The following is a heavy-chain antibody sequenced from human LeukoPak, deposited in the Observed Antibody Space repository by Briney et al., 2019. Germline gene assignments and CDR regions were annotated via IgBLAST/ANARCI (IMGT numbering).Heavy chain of an antibody. CDR3: AREGVNSYGDYGDY. J-gene: IGHJ4*02. D-gene: IGHD4-17*01. CDR2: ISYDGSNK. V-gene: IGHV3-30-3*01. CDR1: GFTFSSYA. Sequence: GGSLRLSCAASGFTFSSYAMHWVRQAPGKGLEWVAVISYDGSNKYYADSVKGRFTISRDNSKNTLYLQMNSLRAEDTAVYYCAREGVNSYGDYGDYWGQGTLVTVSS.